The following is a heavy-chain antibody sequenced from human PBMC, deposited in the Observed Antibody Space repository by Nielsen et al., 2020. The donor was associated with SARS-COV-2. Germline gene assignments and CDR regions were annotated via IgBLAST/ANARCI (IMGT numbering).Heavy chain of an antibody. CDR3: ARGRYCSSTSCYPPAHV. J-gene: IGHJ6*02. V-gene: IGHV3-30-3*01. CDR1: GFTFSSYA. Sequence: GESLKISCAASGFTFSSYAMHWVRQAPGKGLEWVAVISYDGSNKYYADSVKGRFTISRDNSKNTLYLQMNSPRAEDTAVYYCARGRYCSSTSCYPPAHVWGQGTTVTVSS. CDR2: ISYDGSNK. D-gene: IGHD2-2*01.